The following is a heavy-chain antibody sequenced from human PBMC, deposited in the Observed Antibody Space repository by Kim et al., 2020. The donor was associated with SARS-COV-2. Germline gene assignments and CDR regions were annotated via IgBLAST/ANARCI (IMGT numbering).Heavy chain of an antibody. D-gene: IGHD7-27*01. V-gene: IGHV3-33*01. CDR1: GFTFSSYG. Sequence: GGSLRLSCAASGFTFSSYGMHWVRQAPGKGLEWVAVISSDGSNKYYADSLKGRFTISRDNSNNTLYLQMNSLRVEDTAVHYCTRDRDWGRFDYWGQGTLV. CDR2: ISSDGSNK. J-gene: IGHJ4*02. CDR3: TRDRDWGRFDY.